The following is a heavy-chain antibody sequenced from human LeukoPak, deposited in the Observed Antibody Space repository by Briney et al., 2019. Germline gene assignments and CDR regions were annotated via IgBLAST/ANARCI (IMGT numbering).Heavy chain of an antibody. D-gene: IGHD3-16*02. V-gene: IGHV3-23*01. CDR1: GFTFSSYA. J-gene: IGHJ4*02. CDR2: ISGSGGST. CDR3: AKERAGYTNPYYFDY. Sequence: GGSLRLSCAASGFTFSSYAMSWVRQAPGKGLEWVSGISGSGGSTYYADSVKGRFTISRDNSKNTLYLHMNSLRAEDTAVYHCAKERAGYTNPYYFDYWGQGTLVTVSS.